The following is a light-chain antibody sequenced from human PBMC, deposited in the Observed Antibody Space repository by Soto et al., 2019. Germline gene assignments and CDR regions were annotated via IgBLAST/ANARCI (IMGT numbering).Light chain of an antibody. CDR2: DAS. Sequence: EIVMTQSPATLSVSPGERAALSCRASQSVRSNFAWYQQKPGQAPRLLVYDASTRATGIPARFSGSGSGTEFTLTISSLQSEDFAVYYCQQYNSYRLTFGGGTKVEIK. CDR3: QQYNSYRLT. CDR1: QSVRSN. J-gene: IGKJ4*01. V-gene: IGKV3-15*01.